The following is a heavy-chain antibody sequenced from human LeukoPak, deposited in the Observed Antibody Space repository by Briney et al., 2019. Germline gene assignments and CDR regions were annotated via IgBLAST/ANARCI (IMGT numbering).Heavy chain of an antibody. V-gene: IGHV4-39*07. CDR1: GGSISSSSYY. CDR3: ARDRNWNYYMDV. CDR2: IYYSGST. D-gene: IGHD1-20*01. J-gene: IGHJ6*03. Sequence: SETLSLTCTVSGGSISSSSYYWGWIRQPPGKGLEWIGSIYYSGSTYYNPSLKSRVTISVDTSKNQFSLKLSSVTAADTAVYYCARDRNWNYYMDVWGKGTTVTVSS.